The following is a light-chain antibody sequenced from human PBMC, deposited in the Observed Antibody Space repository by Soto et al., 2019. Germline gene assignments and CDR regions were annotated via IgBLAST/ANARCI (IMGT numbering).Light chain of an antibody. Sequence: EIVLTQSTGTLSLSPGERAPLSCRASQYVSSSFLAWIQQKPGLRPRLLIYGESSRATGIPDRLSGSGSGTDFTLNISRLEPEDFAVYYCQQYGSSGTFGPGTKVEIK. CDR2: GES. CDR1: QYVSSSF. J-gene: IGKJ4*02. CDR3: QQYGSSGT. V-gene: IGKV3-20*01.